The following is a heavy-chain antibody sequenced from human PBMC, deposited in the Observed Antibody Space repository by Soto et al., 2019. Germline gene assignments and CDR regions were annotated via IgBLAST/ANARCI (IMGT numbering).Heavy chain of an antibody. CDR3: AKVKDYYGSGSQSV. Sequence: GGSLRLSCAASGFTFDDYAMHWVRQAPGKGLEWVSGISWNSGSIGYADSVKGRFTISRDNAKNSLYLQMNSLRAEDTALYYCAKVKDYYGSGSQSVWGQGTLVTVYS. V-gene: IGHV3-9*01. CDR1: GFTFDDYA. CDR2: ISWNSGSI. J-gene: IGHJ4*02. D-gene: IGHD3-10*01.